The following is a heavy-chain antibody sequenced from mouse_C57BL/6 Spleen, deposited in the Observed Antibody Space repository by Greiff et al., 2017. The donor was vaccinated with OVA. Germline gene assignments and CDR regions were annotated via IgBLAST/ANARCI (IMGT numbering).Heavy chain of an antibody. Sequence: VQLQQSGPELVKPGASVKLSCKASGYTFTSYDINWVKQRPGQGLEWIGWIYPRDGSTKYNEKFKGKATLTVDTSSSTAYMELHSLTSEDSAVYFCAREGYYGSNPYWYFDVWGTGTTVTVSS. CDR3: AREGYYGSNPYWYFDV. V-gene: IGHV1-85*01. J-gene: IGHJ1*03. CDR1: GYTFTSYD. D-gene: IGHD1-1*01. CDR2: IYPRDGST.